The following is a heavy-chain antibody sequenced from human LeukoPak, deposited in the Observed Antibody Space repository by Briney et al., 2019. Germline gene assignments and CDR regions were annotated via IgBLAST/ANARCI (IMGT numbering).Heavy chain of an antibody. CDR3: AKDAEYYYDSSGYNNYFDY. D-gene: IGHD3-22*01. Sequence: GGSLRLSRAASGFTFSSYGMHWVRQAPGKGLEWVAFIRYDGSNKYYADSVKGRFTISRDNSKNTLYLQMNSLRAEDTAVYYCAKDAEYYYDSSGYNNYFDYWGQGTLVTVSS. J-gene: IGHJ4*02. CDR1: GFTFSSYG. V-gene: IGHV3-30*02. CDR2: IRYDGSNK.